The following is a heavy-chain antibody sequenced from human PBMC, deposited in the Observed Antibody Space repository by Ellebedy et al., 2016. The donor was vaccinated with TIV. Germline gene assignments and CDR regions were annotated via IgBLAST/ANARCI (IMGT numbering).Heavy chain of an antibody. J-gene: IGHJ4*02. Sequence: DSGKGRFTISRDISKNTLYLHMNSLRVEDPAVYFCAKEGVYCDDFDYWGQGTLVTVSS. V-gene: IGHV3-30*02. CDR3: AKEGVYCDDFDY. D-gene: IGHD4-17*01.